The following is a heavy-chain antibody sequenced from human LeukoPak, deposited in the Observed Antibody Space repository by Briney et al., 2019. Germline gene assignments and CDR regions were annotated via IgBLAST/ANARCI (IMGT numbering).Heavy chain of an antibody. CDR2: INHSGST. J-gene: IGHJ6*03. V-gene: IGHV4-34*01. D-gene: IGHD4-17*01. CDR3: ARRKTVTRNSPGGNYMDA. CDR1: GGSFSGYY. Sequence: SETLSLTCAVYGGSFSGYYWSWIRQPPGKGLEWIGEINHSGSTNYNPSLKSRVTISVDTSKNQFSLKLSSVTAADTAVYYCARRKTVTRNSPGGNYMDAWGKGTTVTISS.